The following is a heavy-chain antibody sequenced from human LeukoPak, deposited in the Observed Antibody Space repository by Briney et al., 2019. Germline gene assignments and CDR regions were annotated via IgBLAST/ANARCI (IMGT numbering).Heavy chain of an antibody. CDR3: AMSGYSSSRFDY. Sequence: GGSLRLSCAASGFTFSTYNMNWVRQAPGKGLECVSYISSSSSTIYYADSVKGRFIISRDNAKNSLHLQMNSLRAEDTAVYYCAMSGYSSSRFDYWGQGTLVTVSS. V-gene: IGHV3-48*01. CDR2: ISSSSSTI. D-gene: IGHD6-13*01. CDR1: GFTFSTYN. J-gene: IGHJ4*02.